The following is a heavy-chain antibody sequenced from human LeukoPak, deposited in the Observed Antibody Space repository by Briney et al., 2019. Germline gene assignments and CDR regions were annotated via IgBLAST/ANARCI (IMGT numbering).Heavy chain of an antibody. CDR2: INHSGST. Sequence: SETLSLTCAVYGGSFSGYYWSWIRQPPGNGLEWIGEINHSGSTNYNPSLKSRVTISVDTSKNQFSLKLRSVTAADTAVYYCAINVLRFLEWPDYWGQGTLVTVSS. J-gene: IGHJ4*02. CDR1: GGSFSGYY. V-gene: IGHV4-34*01. CDR3: AINVLRFLEWPDY. D-gene: IGHD3-3*01.